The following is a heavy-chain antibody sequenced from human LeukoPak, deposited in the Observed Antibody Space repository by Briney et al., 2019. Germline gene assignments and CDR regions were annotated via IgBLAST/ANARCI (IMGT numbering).Heavy chain of an antibody. J-gene: IGHJ6*02. CDR3: ATNRYCSSTSCYPYYYGMDV. V-gene: IGHV1-24*01. Sequence: PGASVTVSCKLSGYTPTELSMHWVRHAPGKGREWMGGFDPEDGETIYAQKFQGRVTMTEDTSTDTAYMQLSRLRSEDTAVYYCATNRYCSSTSCYPYYYGMDVWGQGTTVTVSS. CDR2: FDPEDGET. CDR1: GYTPTELS. D-gene: IGHD2-2*01.